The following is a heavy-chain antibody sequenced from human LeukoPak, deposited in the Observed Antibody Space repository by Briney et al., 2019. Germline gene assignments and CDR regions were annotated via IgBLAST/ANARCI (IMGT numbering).Heavy chain of an antibody. Sequence: GGSLRLSCAASGFTFSSYEMNWVRQAPGKGLEWVSYISSSGSTIYYAGSVKGRFTISRDNAKNSLYLQMNSLRAEDTAVYYCARAEGVELVRDWGQGTLVTVSS. CDR2: ISSSGSTI. D-gene: IGHD3-10*01. CDR1: GFTFSSYE. J-gene: IGHJ1*01. CDR3: ARAEGVELVRD. V-gene: IGHV3-48*03.